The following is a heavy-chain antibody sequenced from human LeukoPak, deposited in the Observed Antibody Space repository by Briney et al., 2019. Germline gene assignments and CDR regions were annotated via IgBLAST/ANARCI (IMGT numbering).Heavy chain of an antibody. CDR1: GGSISSYY. CDR2: IYYSGST. CDR3: ARSPVLRYFDWLLFDY. J-gene: IGHJ4*02. V-gene: IGHV4-59*01. D-gene: IGHD3-9*01. Sequence: PSETLSLTCTVSGGSISSYYWSWIRQPPGKGLGWIGYIYYSGSTNYNPSLKSRVTISVDTSKNQFSLKLGSVTAADTAVYYCARSPVLRYFDWLLFDYWGQGTLVTVSS.